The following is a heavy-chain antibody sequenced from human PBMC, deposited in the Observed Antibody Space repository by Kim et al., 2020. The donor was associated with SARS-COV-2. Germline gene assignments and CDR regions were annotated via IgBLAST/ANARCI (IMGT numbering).Heavy chain of an antibody. V-gene: IGHV4-34*01. J-gene: IGHJ4*02. CDR3: ARGGGGFGVYYFDY. CDR2: INHSGST. Sequence: SETLSLTCAVYGGSFSGYYWSWIRQPPGKGLEWIGEINHSGSTNYNPSLKSRVTISVDTSKNQFSLKLSSVTAADTAVYYCARGGGGFGVYYFDYWGQGTLVTVSS. D-gene: IGHD3-10*01. CDR1: GGSFSGYY.